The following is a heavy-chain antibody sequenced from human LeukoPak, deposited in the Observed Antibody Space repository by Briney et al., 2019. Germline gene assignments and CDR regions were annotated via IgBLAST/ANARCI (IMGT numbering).Heavy chain of an antibody. Sequence: SETLSHTCTVSGGSISSYYWSWIRQPPGKGLEWIGYIYYSGSTNYNPSLKSRVTISVDTSKNQFSLKLSSVTAADTAVYYCARAGYYDSSGYNWFDPWGQGTLVTVSS. D-gene: IGHD3-22*01. CDR2: IYYSGST. J-gene: IGHJ5*02. CDR3: ARAGYYDSSGYNWFDP. V-gene: IGHV4-59*01. CDR1: GGSISSYY.